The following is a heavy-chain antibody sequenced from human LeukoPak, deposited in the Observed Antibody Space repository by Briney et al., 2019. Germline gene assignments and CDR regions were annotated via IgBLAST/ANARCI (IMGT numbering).Heavy chain of an antibody. Sequence: GGSLRLSCAASGFTFSSYAMSWVRQAPGKGLEWVSTITGSGGNTYYAESVKGRFTISRGNSKNRLYLQMNSLRAEDTAVYYCARESSVKDFDYWGQGTLVTVSS. J-gene: IGHJ4*02. CDR1: GFTFSSYA. D-gene: IGHD2-2*01. V-gene: IGHV3-23*01. CDR2: ITGSGGNT. CDR3: ARESSVKDFDY.